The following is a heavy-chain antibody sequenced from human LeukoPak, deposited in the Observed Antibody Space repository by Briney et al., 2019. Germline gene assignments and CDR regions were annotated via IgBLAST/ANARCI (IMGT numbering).Heavy chain of an antibody. J-gene: IGHJ4*02. Sequence: ASVKVSCKASGYTFTSYGISWVRQAPGQGLEWMGWISVYNGNTNYAQKLQGRVTMTTDTPTSTAYMELRSLRSDDTAVYYCARDPYSGSPYYFDYWGQGTLVTVSS. V-gene: IGHV1-18*01. D-gene: IGHD1-26*01. CDR3: ARDPYSGSPYYFDY. CDR2: ISVYNGNT. CDR1: GYTFTSYG.